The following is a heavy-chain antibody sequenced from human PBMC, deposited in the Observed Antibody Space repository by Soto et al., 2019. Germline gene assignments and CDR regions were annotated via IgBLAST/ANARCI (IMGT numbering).Heavy chain of an antibody. CDR2: ISYDGSNK. V-gene: IGHV3-30*18. CDR3: AKASYWGGSSPDLPWTD. D-gene: IGHD3-16*01. CDR1: GFTFSSYG. Sequence: QVQLVESGGGVVQPGRSLRLSCAASGFTFSSYGMHWVRQAPGKGLEWVAVISYDGSNKYYADSVKGRFTISRDNSKNTLYLQMNSLRAEDTAVYYCAKASYWGGSSPDLPWTDCGQGTLVTVSS. J-gene: IGHJ4*02.